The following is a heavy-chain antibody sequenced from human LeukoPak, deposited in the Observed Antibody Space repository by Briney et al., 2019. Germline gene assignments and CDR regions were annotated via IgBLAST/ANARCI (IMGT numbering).Heavy chain of an antibody. D-gene: IGHD3-22*01. CDR2: INPNSGGT. Sequence: ASVKVSCKASGYTFTDYYMHWVRQAPGQGLEWMGWINPNSGGTNYAQKFQGRVTMTRDTSISTAYMELSRLRSDDTAVYYCASLSDSSGYYWLDYWGRGTLVTVSS. CDR1: GYTFTDYY. CDR3: ASLSDSSGYYWLDY. J-gene: IGHJ4*02. V-gene: IGHV1-2*02.